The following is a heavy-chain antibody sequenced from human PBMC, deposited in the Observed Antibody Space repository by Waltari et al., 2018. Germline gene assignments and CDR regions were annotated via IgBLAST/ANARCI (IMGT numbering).Heavy chain of an antibody. V-gene: IGHV3-21*02. Sequence: VKLVESGGGLVKPGGSRRLAGEGSGLAFNRYSLHWVRQAPGKGLEWISSISTSSSYIFYVDSVKGRFTISRDNAKNSLYLQMNSLRAEDTAMYYCVRGRIGTTQSGDWFDPWGQGTLVTVSS. CDR1: GLAFNRYS. CDR2: ISTSSSYI. D-gene: IGHD1-7*01. J-gene: IGHJ5*02. CDR3: VRGRIGTTQSGDWFDP.